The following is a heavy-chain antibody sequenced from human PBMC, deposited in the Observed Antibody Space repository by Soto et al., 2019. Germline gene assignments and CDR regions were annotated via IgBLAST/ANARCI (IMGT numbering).Heavy chain of an antibody. D-gene: IGHD3-10*01. CDR2: ISGSGGST. CDR3: AKDRRPGQPSGIEGGGSPGMDV. CDR1: GFTFSSYA. Sequence: GGSLRLSCAASGFTFSSYAMSWVRQAPGKGLEWVSAISGSGGSTYYADSVKGRFTISRDNSKNTLYLQMNSLRAEDTAVYYCAKDRRPGQPSGIEGGGSPGMDVWGQGTTVTVSS. V-gene: IGHV3-23*01. J-gene: IGHJ6*02.